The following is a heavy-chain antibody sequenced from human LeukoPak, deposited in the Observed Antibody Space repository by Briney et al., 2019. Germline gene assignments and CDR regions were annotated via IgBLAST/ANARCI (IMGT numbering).Heavy chain of an antibody. D-gene: IGHD5-18*01. J-gene: IGHJ4*02. V-gene: IGHV3-21*01. Sequence: GGSLRLSCAASGFTFSIYTMNWVRQAPGKGLEWVSSISSSGIYIYYSDSVKGRFTISRDNAKNSLYLQMNSLRAEDTAVYYCAKSHTAMPDYWGQGTLVTVSS. CDR2: ISSSGIYI. CDR1: GFTFSIYT. CDR3: AKSHTAMPDY.